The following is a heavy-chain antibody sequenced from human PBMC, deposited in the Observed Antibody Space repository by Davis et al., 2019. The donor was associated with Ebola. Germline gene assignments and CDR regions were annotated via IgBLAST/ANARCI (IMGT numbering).Heavy chain of an antibody. CDR1: GFTFSSYS. D-gene: IGHD3-16*02. CDR3: AKDLGHLGELSFDYFDY. J-gene: IGHJ4*02. V-gene: IGHV3-48*01. Sequence: GESLKISCAASGFTFSSYSMNWVRQAPGKGLEWVSYISSSSSTIYYADSVKGRFTISRDNAKNSLYLQMNSLRAEDTAVYYCAKDLGHLGELSFDYFDYWGQGTLVTVSS. CDR2: ISSSSSTI.